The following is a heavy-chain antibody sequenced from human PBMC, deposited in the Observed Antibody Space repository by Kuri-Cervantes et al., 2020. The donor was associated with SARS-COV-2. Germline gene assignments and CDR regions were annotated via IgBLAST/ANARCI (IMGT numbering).Heavy chain of an antibody. CDR1: GFMFTTYA. V-gene: IGHV3-33*06. J-gene: IGHJ4*02. CDR3: AKAYYDFWSGYYRGGYYFDY. Sequence: GESLKISCEGSGFMFTTYAMHWVRQAPGKGLEWVAVIWYDGSNKSYADSVKGRFTISRDNSKNTLYLQMNSLRAEDTAVYYCAKAYYDFWSGYYRGGYYFDYWGQGTLVTVSS. CDR2: IWYDGSNK. D-gene: IGHD3-3*01.